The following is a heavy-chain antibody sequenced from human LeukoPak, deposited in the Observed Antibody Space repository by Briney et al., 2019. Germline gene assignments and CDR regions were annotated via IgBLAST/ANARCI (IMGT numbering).Heavy chain of an antibody. Sequence: ASVKVSCKASGYTFSDYYLHWVRQAPAQGLEWMGWISPNSVEKVYAQKFQGRVTITRYTSISTAYMELSRLRSDDTAVYYCARKRGVGVDRNAFDIWGQGTMVTVSS. CDR1: GYTFSDYY. J-gene: IGHJ3*02. CDR2: ISPNSVEK. CDR3: ARKRGVGVDRNAFDI. D-gene: IGHD3-3*01. V-gene: IGHV1-2*02.